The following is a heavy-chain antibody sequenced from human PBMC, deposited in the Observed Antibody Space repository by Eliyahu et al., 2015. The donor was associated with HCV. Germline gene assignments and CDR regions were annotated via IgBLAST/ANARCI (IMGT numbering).Heavy chain of an antibody. CDR2: IHHSGST. CDR3: ASGGGGIAVAGTGGWFDP. CDR1: GGSITXYY. J-gene: IGHJ5*02. V-gene: IGHV4-59*01. D-gene: IGHD6-19*01. Sequence: QVQLQESGPGLVKPSETLSLTCTVSGGSITXYYWSWLRQPPGKGLEWIGYIHHSGSTNYNPSLKSRATISVVTSKNQFSLKLTSVTAADTAVYYCASGGGGIAVAGTGGWFDPWGLGTLVTVTS.